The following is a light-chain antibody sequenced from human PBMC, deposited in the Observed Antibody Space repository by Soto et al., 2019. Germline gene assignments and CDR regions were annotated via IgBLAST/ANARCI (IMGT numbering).Light chain of an antibody. J-gene: IGKJ4*01. V-gene: IGKV3-11*01. CDR3: QQCSSWPLT. Sequence: EIVLTQSPATLSLSPGERATLSCRASQNVRSNLVWYQQKPGQAPRLLISGASNRATGIPARFSGSGSGTDFTLTISSLEPEDFAVYYCQQCSSWPLTFGGGTKVEIK. CDR1: QNVRSN. CDR2: GAS.